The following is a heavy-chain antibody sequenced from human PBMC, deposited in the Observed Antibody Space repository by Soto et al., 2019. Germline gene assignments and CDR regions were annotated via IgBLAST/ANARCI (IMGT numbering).Heavy chain of an antibody. CDR1: GGSFSGYY. J-gene: IGHJ6*02. CDR2: INHSGST. V-gene: IGHV4-34*01. CDR3: ATNPAITGTEGAGDYYYYGMDV. Sequence: SETLSLTCAVYGGSFSGYYWSWIRQPPGKGLEWIGEINHSGSTNYNPSLKSRVTISVDTSKNQFSLKLSSVTAADTAVYYCATNPAITGTEGAGDYYYYGMDVWGQGTTVTVSS. D-gene: IGHD1-20*01.